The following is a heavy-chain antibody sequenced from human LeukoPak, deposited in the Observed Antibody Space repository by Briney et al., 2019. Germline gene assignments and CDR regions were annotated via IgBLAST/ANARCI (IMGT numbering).Heavy chain of an antibody. V-gene: IGHV3-23*01. Sequence: GGSLRLSCAASGFTFSSYAMSWVRQAPGKGLEWVSAISGCGGSTYYADSVKGRFTISRDNSKNTLYLQMNSLRAEDTAVYYCAKGGCSSTSCYRFDYWGQGTLVTVSS. D-gene: IGHD2-2*02. J-gene: IGHJ4*02. CDR1: GFTFSSYA. CDR2: ISGCGGST. CDR3: AKGGCSSTSCYRFDY.